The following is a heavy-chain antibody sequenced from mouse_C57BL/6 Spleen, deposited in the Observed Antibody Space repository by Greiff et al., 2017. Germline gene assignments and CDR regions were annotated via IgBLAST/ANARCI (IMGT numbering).Heavy chain of an antibody. Sequence: VKLQQPGAELVMPGASVKLSCKASGYTFTSYWMHWVKQRPGQGLEWIGEIDPSDSYTNYNQKFKGKSTLTVDKSSSTAYMQLSSLTSEDSAVYYCAILYSPFAYWGQGTLVTVSA. CDR3: AILYSPFAY. J-gene: IGHJ3*01. V-gene: IGHV1-69*01. CDR2: IDPSDSYT. D-gene: IGHD2-12*01. CDR1: GYTFTSYW.